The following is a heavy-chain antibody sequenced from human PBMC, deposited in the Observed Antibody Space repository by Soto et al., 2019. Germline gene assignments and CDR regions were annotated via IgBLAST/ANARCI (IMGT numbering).Heavy chain of an antibody. V-gene: IGHV4-59*12. D-gene: IGHD5-12*01. CDR1: GVSSTHYY. Sequence: QVQLQESGPGLVKPSATLSLMCTVSGVSSTHYYWSWIRQSPAKGLEWIGYVSDSGSTKYNPSLKSRVTISVDTAKKQFALKLTSLTAAETAVFYCAKYRVGHSAMDGWGHGTTVTVSS. CDR2: VSDSGST. CDR3: AKYRVGHSAMDG. J-gene: IGHJ6*02.